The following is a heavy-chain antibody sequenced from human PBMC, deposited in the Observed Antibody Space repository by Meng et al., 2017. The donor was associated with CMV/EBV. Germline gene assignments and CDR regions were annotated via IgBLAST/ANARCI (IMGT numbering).Heavy chain of an antibody. D-gene: IGHD5-12*01. V-gene: IGHV3-7*03. J-gene: IGHJ4*02. CDR3: ARDRLVATINPCDY. CDR1: GFTFSSYW. Sequence: GESLKISCAASGFTFSSYWMSWVRQAPGKGLEWVANIKQDGSEKYYVDSVKGRFTISRDNGKNSVYLQMNSLRAEDTAVYYCARDRLVATINPCDYWGQGTLVTVSS. CDR2: IKQDGSEK.